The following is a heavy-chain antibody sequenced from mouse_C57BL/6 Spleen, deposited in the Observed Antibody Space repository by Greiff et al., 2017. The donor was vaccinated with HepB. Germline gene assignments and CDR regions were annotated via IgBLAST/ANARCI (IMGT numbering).Heavy chain of an antibody. D-gene: IGHD1-1*01. CDR2: IYPRDGSN. V-gene: IGHV1-85*01. CDR3: ARLITTVAY. J-gene: IGHJ2*01. CDR1: GYTFTSYD. Sequence: VKLQQSGPELVKPGASVKLSCKASGYTFTSYDINWVKQRPGPGLEWIGWIYPRDGSNKYNEKFKGKATLTVDNSSSTAYMELHSLTSEDSAVYFCARLITTVAYWGQGTTLTVSS.